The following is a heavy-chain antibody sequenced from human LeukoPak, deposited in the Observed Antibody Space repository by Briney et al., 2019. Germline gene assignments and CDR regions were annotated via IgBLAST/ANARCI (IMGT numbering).Heavy chain of an antibody. V-gene: IGHV4-59*08. CDR2: IYYSGSI. D-gene: IGHD5/OR15-5a*01. Sequence: SETLSLTCTVSGDSISSYYWSWIRQPSGKGLEWIGYIYYSGSIDYNPSLKSRVTISVDTSKNQFSLKVSSVTAADTAVYYCARHGPLYEYFYYNMDVWGQGTTVTVSS. J-gene: IGHJ6*02. CDR3: ARHGPLYEYFYYNMDV. CDR1: GDSISSYY.